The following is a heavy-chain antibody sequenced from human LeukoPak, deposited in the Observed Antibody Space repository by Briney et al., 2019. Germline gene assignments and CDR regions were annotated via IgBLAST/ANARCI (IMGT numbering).Heavy chain of an antibody. Sequence: PGGSLRLSCVASGFPFADYSLHWVRQAPGKGLEWVALMSFDGSFENFADSVKGRFTISRDTARSTLYLHMGSLGVEDSAVYYCARVGETGTVTMELDLWGQGALVTVSS. CDR3: ARVGETGTVTMELDL. V-gene: IGHV3-30*04. CDR1: GFPFADYS. J-gene: IGHJ1*01. CDR2: MSFDGSFE. D-gene: IGHD1-7*01.